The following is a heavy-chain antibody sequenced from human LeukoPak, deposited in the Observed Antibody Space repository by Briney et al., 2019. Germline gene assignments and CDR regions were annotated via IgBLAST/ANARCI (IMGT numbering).Heavy chain of an antibody. Sequence: GGSLRLSCASSGFTFSSYGMHCVRQAPGKVLGWVAVIWNDGSQKYYADSVKGRFTISRDNSKNTLYLQMNSLRAEDTAAYYCARDKGPYYFDYWGQGTLLTVSS. CDR3: ARDKGPYYFDY. CDR2: IWNDGSQK. CDR1: GFTFSSYG. V-gene: IGHV3-33*01. J-gene: IGHJ4*02.